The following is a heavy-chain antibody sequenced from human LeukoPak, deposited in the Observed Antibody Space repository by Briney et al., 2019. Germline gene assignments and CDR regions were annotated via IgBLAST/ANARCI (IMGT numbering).Heavy chain of an antibody. CDR3: ARGGSGSGYLYYFDY. D-gene: IGHD3-10*01. V-gene: IGHV1-2*06. CDR2: INPNTGDT. J-gene: IGHJ4*02. CDR1: GYTFTGYH. Sequence: GVSVKVSCKASGYTFTGYHMHWVRQAPGQGLEWMGRINPNTGDTDYAQKFQGRVTMTRDTSINTAYMELSGLTSDDTAVYYCARGGSGSGYLYYFDYWGQGTLVSVSS.